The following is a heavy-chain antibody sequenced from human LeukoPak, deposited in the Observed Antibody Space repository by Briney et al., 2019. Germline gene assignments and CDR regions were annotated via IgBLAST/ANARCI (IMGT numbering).Heavy chain of an antibody. CDR3: AKALWFGELSSQFDY. J-gene: IGHJ4*02. D-gene: IGHD3-10*01. CDR2: VSSHGNDG. Sequence: SGGSLRLSCAVSEFTFSHFAMHWVRQAPGKGLEWVAVVSSHGNDGYYADSAKGRFTISRDNSKNTLYLQMNSLRAEDTAVYYCAKALWFGELSSQFDYWGQGTLVTVSS. CDR1: EFTFSHFA. V-gene: IGHV3-30*01.